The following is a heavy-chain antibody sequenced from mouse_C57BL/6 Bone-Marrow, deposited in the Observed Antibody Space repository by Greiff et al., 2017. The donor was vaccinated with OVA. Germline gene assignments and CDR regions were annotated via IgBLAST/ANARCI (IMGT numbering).Heavy chain of an antibody. V-gene: IGHV1-81*01. CDR3: ARGMIHYYGSSLFAY. Sequence: VKLVESGAELARPGASVKLSCKASGYTFTSYGISWVKQRTGQGLEWIGEIYPRSGNTYYNEKFKGKATLTADKSSSTAYMELRSLTSEDSAVYFCARGMIHYYGSSLFAYWGQGTLVTVSA. J-gene: IGHJ3*01. D-gene: IGHD1-1*01. CDR1: GYTFTSYG. CDR2: IYPRSGNT.